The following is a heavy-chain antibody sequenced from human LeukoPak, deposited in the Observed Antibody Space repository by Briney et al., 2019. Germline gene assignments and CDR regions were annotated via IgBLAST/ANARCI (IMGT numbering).Heavy chain of an antibody. CDR3: ARDRYIRFGDLPEYYFDY. D-gene: IGHD3-10*01. Sequence: SQTLSLTCTVSGGSISSGGYYWSWIRQPPGKGLEWIGYVYYGGVTNYNPSLKSRVTISVDTSKTQFSLKLSSVTAADTAVYYCARDRYIRFGDLPEYYFDYWGQGTLVTVSS. J-gene: IGHJ4*02. CDR2: VYYGGVT. V-gene: IGHV4-61*08. CDR1: GGSISSGGYY.